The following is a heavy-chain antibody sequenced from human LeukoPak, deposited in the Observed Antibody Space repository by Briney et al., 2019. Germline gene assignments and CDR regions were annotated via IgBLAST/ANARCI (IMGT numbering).Heavy chain of an antibody. Sequence: GSLRLSCAASGFTFNSYAIHWVRQAPGKGQEWVAVISYDGSNKYYAESVKGRFTISRDNSKNTLYLQLNSLRAEDTAIYYCARDSSHYLGSSDYWGQGTLVTVSS. D-gene: IGHD6-6*01. CDR1: GFTFNSYA. V-gene: IGHV3-30*04. CDR2: ISYDGSNK. J-gene: IGHJ4*02. CDR3: ARDSSHYLGSSDY.